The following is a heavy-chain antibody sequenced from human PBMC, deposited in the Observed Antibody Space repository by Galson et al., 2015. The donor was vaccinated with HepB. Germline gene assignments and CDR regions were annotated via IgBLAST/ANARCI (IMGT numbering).Heavy chain of an antibody. V-gene: IGHV4-59*12. CDR1: GGALSSYL. D-gene: IGHD2-2*01. Sequence: ILSLTCTVSGGALSSYLWTWIRQPPGKGLEWVGYINSRGSTDYNPSLKSRVSISVDTSKKQFSLRLSSVTAADTAVYYCARERVGGDFDHWGQGTPVTVSS. CDR3: ARERVGGDFDH. CDR2: INSRGST. J-gene: IGHJ4*02.